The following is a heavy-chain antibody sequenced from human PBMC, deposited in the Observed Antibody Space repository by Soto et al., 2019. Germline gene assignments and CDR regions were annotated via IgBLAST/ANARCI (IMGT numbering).Heavy chain of an antibody. Sequence: ASVEVSCKASGYTFTIYGIIWVRQATEQGLEWMGWISAYNGNTNYAQKLQGRVTMTTDTSTSTAYMELRSLRSDDTAMYYCARAGGVAAIRYYYYGMDVWGQGTTVTV. D-gene: IGHD2-15*01. CDR1: GYTFTIYG. CDR2: ISAYNGNT. CDR3: ARAGGVAAIRYYYYGMDV. V-gene: IGHV1-18*01. J-gene: IGHJ6*02.